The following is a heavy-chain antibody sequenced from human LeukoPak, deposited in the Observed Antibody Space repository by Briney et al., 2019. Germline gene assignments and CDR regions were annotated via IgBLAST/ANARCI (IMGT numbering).Heavy chain of an antibody. CDR2: FIPLLDVS. V-gene: IGHV1-69*04. Sequence: SVKVSCKASADSFASYTSSWVRQAPGQGLEWMGRFIPLLDVSHYAQKFQDRLTITADESTSTAYMELGSLRSEDTAVYYCARDRGSHCSGASCHLHYFDSWGQGTLVTVSS. D-gene: IGHD2-15*01. J-gene: IGHJ4*02. CDR1: ADSFASYT. CDR3: ARDRGSHCSGASCHLHYFDS.